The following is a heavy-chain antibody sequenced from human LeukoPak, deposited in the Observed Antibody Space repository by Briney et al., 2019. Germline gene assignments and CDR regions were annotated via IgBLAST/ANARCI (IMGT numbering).Heavy chain of an antibody. V-gene: IGHV1-69*01. J-gene: IGHJ4*02. D-gene: IGHD5-24*01. CDR2: IIPIFGTA. CDR1: GGTFSSYA. CDR3: ASDGYNCGSNLSFFRY. Sequence: SVKVSCKASGGTFSSYAISWVRQAPGQGLEWMGGIIPIFGTANYAQKFQGRVTVTADESTSTVYMELSSLRSEDSAVYYCASDGYNCGSNLSFFRYWGQGTLVTVSS.